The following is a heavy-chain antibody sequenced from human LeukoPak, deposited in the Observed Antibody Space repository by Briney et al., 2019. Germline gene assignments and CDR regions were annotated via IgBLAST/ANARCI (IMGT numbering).Heavy chain of an antibody. Sequence: PSETLSLTCTVSGGSISSYYWSWIRQPPGKGLEWIGYIYYSGSTNYNPSLKSRVTISVDTSKNQFSLKLSSVTAADTAVYYCARNMHSYYYDSSGYYYWGQGTLVTVSS. D-gene: IGHD3-22*01. CDR1: GGSISSYY. CDR3: ARNMHSYYYDSSGYYY. J-gene: IGHJ4*02. CDR2: IYYSGST. V-gene: IGHV4-59*01.